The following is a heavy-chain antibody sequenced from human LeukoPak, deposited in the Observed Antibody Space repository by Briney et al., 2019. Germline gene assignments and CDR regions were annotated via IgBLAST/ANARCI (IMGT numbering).Heavy chain of an antibody. Sequence: PGGSLRLSCAASGFTFSSYWMHWVRQAPGKGLVWVSRINRDGSTTSYADSVKGRFTIPRDNAKNTLYLQMNSLRAEDTAVYYCARNPVGMDVWGQGTTVTVSS. V-gene: IGHV3-74*01. CDR2: INRDGSTT. CDR1: GFTFSSYW. J-gene: IGHJ6*02. CDR3: ARNPVGMDV.